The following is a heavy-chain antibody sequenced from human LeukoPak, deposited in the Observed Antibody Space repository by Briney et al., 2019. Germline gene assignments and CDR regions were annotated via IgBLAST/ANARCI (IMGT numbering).Heavy chain of an antibody. Sequence: GGSLRLSCAASGFTFSNAWMSWVRQAPGKGLEWVGRIKSKTDGGTTDYAAPVKGRFTISRDDSKNTLYLQMNSLKTEDTAVYYCTTEPTYYDYVWGSYRYFPRLSYFDYWGQGTLVTVSS. CDR3: TTEPTYYDYVWGSYRYFPRLSYFDY. V-gene: IGHV3-15*01. J-gene: IGHJ4*02. CDR2: IKSKTDGGTT. CDR1: GFTFSNAW. D-gene: IGHD3-16*02.